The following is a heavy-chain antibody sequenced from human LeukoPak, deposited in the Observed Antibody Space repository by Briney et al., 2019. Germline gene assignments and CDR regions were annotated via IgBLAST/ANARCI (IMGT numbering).Heavy chain of an antibody. J-gene: IGHJ4*02. Sequence: YWSWIRQPAGKGLEWMGIIYPGDSDTRYSPSFQGQVTISADTSISTAYLQWSSLKASDTAMYYCARSLAVGTAYFDYWGQGTLVTVSS. CDR3: ARSLAVGTAYFDY. V-gene: IGHV5-51*01. CDR1: YW. D-gene: IGHD3-16*01. CDR2: IYPGDSDT.